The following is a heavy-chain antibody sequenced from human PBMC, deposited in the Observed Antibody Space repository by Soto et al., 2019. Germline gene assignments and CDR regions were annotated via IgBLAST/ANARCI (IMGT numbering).Heavy chain of an antibody. Sequence: SETLSLTCTVSGGSISSSSYYWGWIRQPPGKGLEWIGGSYYSGSTYYNPALKSRVTISVDTSKNQFSLKLSSVTAADTAVYYCARLSPGYSSSHLDYWGQGTLVTVSS. CDR2: SYYSGST. J-gene: IGHJ4*02. CDR1: GGSISSSSYY. CDR3: ARLSPGYSSSHLDY. V-gene: IGHV4-39*01. D-gene: IGHD6-13*01.